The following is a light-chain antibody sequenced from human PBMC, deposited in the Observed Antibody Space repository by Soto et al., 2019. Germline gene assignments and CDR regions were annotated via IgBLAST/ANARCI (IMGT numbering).Light chain of an antibody. Sequence: QSVLTQPPSVSGAPGQRDTISCTGSSSNIGAGYDVHWYQQLPETAPKLLIYGNTNRPSGVPDRFSGSKSGISASLAITGLQAEDEADYYCQSYDSSLSVVFGGGTKLTVL. J-gene: IGLJ2*01. V-gene: IGLV1-40*01. CDR2: GNT. CDR3: QSYDSSLSVV. CDR1: SSNIGAGYD.